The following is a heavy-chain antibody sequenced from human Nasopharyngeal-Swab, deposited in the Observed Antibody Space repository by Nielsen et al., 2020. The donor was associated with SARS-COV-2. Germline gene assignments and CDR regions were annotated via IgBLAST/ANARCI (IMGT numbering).Heavy chain of an antibody. CDR3: AKAVAGNFDY. CDR2: INPNSGGT. CDR1: SYTFTGYY. D-gene: IGHD6-19*01. V-gene: IGHV1-2*06. J-gene: IGHJ4*02. Sequence: ASVQVSCKASSYTFTGYYMHWVRQAPGQGLEWMGRINPNSGGTNYAQKFQGRVTMTRDTSISTAYMELSSLRSDDTAGYYCAKAVAGNFDYWGQGTLVTVSS.